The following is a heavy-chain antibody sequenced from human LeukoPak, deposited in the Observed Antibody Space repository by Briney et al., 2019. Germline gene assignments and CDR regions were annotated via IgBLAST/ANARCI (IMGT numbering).Heavy chain of an antibody. D-gene: IGHD3-9*01. J-gene: IGHJ4*02. Sequence: GGSLRLSCVASGFIFSSYGMHWVRQAPGKGLEWVAVISYDGSNKGYADSVKGRFTISRDNSKNTLYLQMNSLRAEDTAVYYCARADYDILTGYEEWYFDYWGQGTLVTVSS. CDR3: ARADYDILTGYEEWYFDY. CDR1: GFIFSSYG. CDR2: ISYDGSNK. V-gene: IGHV3-33*05.